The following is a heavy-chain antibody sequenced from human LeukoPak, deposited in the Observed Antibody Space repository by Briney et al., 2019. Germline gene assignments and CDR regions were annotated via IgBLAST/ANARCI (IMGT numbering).Heavy chain of an antibody. CDR2: IRQDGSGK. J-gene: IGHJ4*02. Sequence: GGFLRLSCTASGFTFTSYWMTWVRQAPGKGLEWVANIRQDGSGKYYVDSVRGRFTISRDNAKNSLYLQMNSLRAEDTAVYYCAKDLLGQWPTVFDYWGQGTLVTVSS. CDR3: AKDLLGQWPTVFDY. D-gene: IGHD6-19*01. V-gene: IGHV3-7*01. CDR1: GFTFTSYW.